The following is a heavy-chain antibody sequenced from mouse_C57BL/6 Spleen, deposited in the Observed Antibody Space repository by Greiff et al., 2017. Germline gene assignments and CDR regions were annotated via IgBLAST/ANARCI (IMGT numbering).Heavy chain of an antibody. CDR3: ASSFITVVAKYFDV. J-gene: IGHJ1*03. CDR1: GYAFSSYW. V-gene: IGHV1-80*01. CDR2: IDPGDGDT. Sequence: QVQLQQSGAELVKPGASVKISCKASGYAFSSYWMNWVKQRPGKGLEWIGQIDPGDGDTNYNGKFKGKATLTADKSSSTAYMQLSSLTSEDSAVYFCASSFITVVAKYFDVWGTGTTVTVSS. D-gene: IGHD1-1*01.